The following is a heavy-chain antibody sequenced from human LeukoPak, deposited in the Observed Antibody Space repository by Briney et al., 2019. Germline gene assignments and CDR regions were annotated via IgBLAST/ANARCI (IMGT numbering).Heavy chain of an antibody. J-gene: IGHJ4*02. V-gene: IGHV3-15*01. CDR3: TTFYYYGSGSYLGY. D-gene: IGHD3-10*01. Sequence: GGSLRPSCAASGFTFTNAWMTWVRQAPGKGLEWVGRIKSNTDGGTTDYAAPVKGRFTISRDDSKNTLNLQMNSLKTEDTAVYYCTTFYYYGSGSYLGYWGQGTLVTVSS. CDR2: IKSNTDGGTT. CDR1: GFTFTNAW.